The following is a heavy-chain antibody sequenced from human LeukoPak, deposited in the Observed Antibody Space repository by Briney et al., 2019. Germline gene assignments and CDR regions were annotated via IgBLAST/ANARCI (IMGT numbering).Heavy chain of an antibody. D-gene: IGHD2-2*01. CDR1: GFTFSTYA. CDR2: VSTSGGST. Sequence: GGSLRLSCAASGFTFSTYAMSWVRQAPGKGLEWVSTVSTSGGSTYYADSVKGRFTISRDNSKSTLYLQMDSLRAEDTAVYYCARGDYSCWPWFFQQWGQGTLVTVSS. V-gene: IGHV3-23*01. CDR3: ARGDYSCWPWFFQQ. J-gene: IGHJ1*01.